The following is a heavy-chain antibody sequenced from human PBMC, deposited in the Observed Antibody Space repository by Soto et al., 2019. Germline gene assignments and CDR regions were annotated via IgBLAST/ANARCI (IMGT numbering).Heavy chain of an antibody. J-gene: IGHJ4*02. CDR1: GGTFSSYA. V-gene: IGHV1-69*13. CDR3: ARALTYYDFWSGYYTSGYYFDY. CDR2: IIPIFGTA. D-gene: IGHD3-3*01. Sequence: VASVKVSCKASGGTFSSYAISWVRQAPGQGLEWMGGIIPIFGTANYAQKFQGRVTITADESTSTAYMELGSLRSEDTAVYYCARALTYYDFWSGYYTSGYYFDYWGQGTLVTVSS.